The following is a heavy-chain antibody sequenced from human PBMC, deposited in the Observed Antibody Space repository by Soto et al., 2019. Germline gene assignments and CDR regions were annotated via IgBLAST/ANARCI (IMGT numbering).Heavy chain of an antibody. CDR3: ARVGGYYYYYMDV. CDR2: ISSSSSYI. D-gene: IGHD2-15*01. J-gene: IGHJ6*03. Sequence: EVQLVESGGGLVKPGGSLRLSCAASGFTFSSYSMNWVRQAPGKGLEWVSSISSSSSYIYYADSVKGRFTISRDNAKNSLYLQMNSPRAEDTAVYYCARVGGYYYYYMDVWGKGTTVTVSS. V-gene: IGHV3-21*01. CDR1: GFTFSSYS.